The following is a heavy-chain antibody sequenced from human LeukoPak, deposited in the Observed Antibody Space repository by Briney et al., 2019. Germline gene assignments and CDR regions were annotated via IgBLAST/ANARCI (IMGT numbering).Heavy chain of an antibody. D-gene: IGHD6-19*01. CDR2: INSDGSST. J-gene: IGHJ5*02. V-gene: IGHV3-74*01. CDR1: GFTFSSYW. CDR3: AKGLSGWSPFDP. Sequence: GGSLRLSCAASGFTFSSYWMHWVRQAPGKGLVWVSRINSDGSSTSYADSVKGRFTISRDNSKNTLYLQMNSRRAEDTAVYYCAKGLSGWSPFDPWGQGTLVTVSS.